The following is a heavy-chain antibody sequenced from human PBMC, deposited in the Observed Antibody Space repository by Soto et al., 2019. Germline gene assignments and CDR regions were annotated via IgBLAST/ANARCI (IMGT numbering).Heavy chain of an antibody. CDR2: VFDHGST. Sequence: QVQLQESGPGLVKPWGTLSLTCAVSGVSISGGNVWSWVRQPPGKGLEWIGEVFDHGSTNYNPSLKRRVIMSVDKSQNDFSLNLTSVTAADTAVYYCARVLSGNKEWFDSWGQGILVTVSS. D-gene: IGHD3-10*01. CDR1: GVSISGGNV. CDR3: ARVLSGNKEWFDS. V-gene: IGHV4-4*02. J-gene: IGHJ5*01.